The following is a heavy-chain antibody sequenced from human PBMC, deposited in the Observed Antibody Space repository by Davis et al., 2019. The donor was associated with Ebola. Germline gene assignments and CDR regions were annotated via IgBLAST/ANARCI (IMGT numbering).Heavy chain of an antibody. V-gene: IGHV3-48*02. J-gene: IGHJ4*02. CDR1: GFTFSSYA. D-gene: IGHD1-1*01. CDR3: ARVTGTAPPRFDY. CDR2: ISGSSSTI. Sequence: GESLKISCAASGFTFSSYAMSWVRQAPGKGLEWVSAISGSSSTIYYADSVKGRFTISRDNAKNSLYLQMNNLRDEDTAVYYCARVTGTAPPRFDYWGQGTLVTVSS.